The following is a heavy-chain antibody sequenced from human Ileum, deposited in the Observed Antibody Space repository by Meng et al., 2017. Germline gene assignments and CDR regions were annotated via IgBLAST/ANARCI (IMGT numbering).Heavy chain of an antibody. V-gene: IGHV3-9*03. Sequence: GGSLRLSCAASGFTFDDYAMHWVRQAPGKGLEWVSGISWNSGSIGYADSVKGRFTISRDNAKNSLYLQMNSLRAEDMALYYCAKALRGVLSPLLFDYWGQGTLVTVSS. CDR2: ISWNSGSI. CDR3: AKALRGVLSPLLFDY. J-gene: IGHJ4*02. CDR1: GFTFDDYA. D-gene: IGHD3-10*01.